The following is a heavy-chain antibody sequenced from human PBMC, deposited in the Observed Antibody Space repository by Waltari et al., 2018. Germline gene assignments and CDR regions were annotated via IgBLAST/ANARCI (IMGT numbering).Heavy chain of an antibody. J-gene: IGHJ1*01. CDR3: ARDFSGDSSGYYPRFQH. Sequence: QVQLVQSGAEVKKPGSSVKVSCKASGGTFSSYAISWVRQAPGQGLEWMGGIIPIVGTANNAQKFQGRVTITADESTSTAYMELSSLRSEDTAVYYCARDFSGDSSGYYPRFQHWGQGTLVTVSS. CDR1: GGTFSSYA. CDR2: IIPIVGTA. V-gene: IGHV1-69*12. D-gene: IGHD3-22*01.